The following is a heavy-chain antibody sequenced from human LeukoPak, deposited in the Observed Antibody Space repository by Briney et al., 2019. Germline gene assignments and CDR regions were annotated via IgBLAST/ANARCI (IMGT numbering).Heavy chain of an antibody. D-gene: IGHD7-27*01. Sequence: GGSLRLSCAASGFTFSSYAVSWVRQAPGKGLEWVAIISYDETNKYYADSVQGRFTLSRDNSKNTLYLQMNSLRAEDTAVYYCASDRAGDPGIGFDYWGQGTLVTVSS. CDR3: ASDRAGDPGIGFDY. CDR1: GFTFSSYA. CDR2: ISYDETNK. J-gene: IGHJ4*02. V-gene: IGHV3-30-3*01.